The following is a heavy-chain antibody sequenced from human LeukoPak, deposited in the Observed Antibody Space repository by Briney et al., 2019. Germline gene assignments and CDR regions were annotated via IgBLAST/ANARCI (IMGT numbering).Heavy chain of an antibody. CDR2: IYISGST. V-gene: IGHV4-61*02. CDR3: AREGYSGYDFDY. D-gene: IGHD5-12*01. J-gene: IGHJ4*02. CDR1: GGSISSGNYY. Sequence: ASQTLSLTCTVSGGSISSGNYYWRWIRQPAGKGLEWMGRIYISGSTNYNPSLKSRVTISIDTSTSKNQFSLKLSSVTAADTAVYYCAREGYSGYDFDYWGQGALVTVSS.